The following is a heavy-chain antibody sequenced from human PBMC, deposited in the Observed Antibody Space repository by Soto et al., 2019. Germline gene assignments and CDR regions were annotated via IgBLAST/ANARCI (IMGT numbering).Heavy chain of an antibody. Sequence: EVQLVESGGGLVKPGESLRLSCAASGFTFSNAWMNWVRQVPGKGLEWVARIKTKAHGGTTDYAAHGKGRFTISRDDSKNTLYLQMNSLKTEDAGVYYCADIAVSHTGDYWGQGTLVTVSS. CDR3: ADIAVSHTGDY. CDR2: IKTKAHGGTT. D-gene: IGHD6-19*01. V-gene: IGHV3-15*01. J-gene: IGHJ4*02. CDR1: GFTFSNAW.